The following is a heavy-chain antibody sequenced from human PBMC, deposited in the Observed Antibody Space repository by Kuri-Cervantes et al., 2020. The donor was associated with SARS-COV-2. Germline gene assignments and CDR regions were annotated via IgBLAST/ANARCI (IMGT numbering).Heavy chain of an antibody. CDR1: GFTFSSYA. V-gene: IGHV3-23*01. CDR3: AKDLAYGDYAGDY. CDR2: ISGSGGST. Sequence: GESLKISCAASGFTFSSYAMSWVRQAPGKGLEWVSAISGSGGSTYSADSVKGRFTISRDNSKNTLYLQMNSLRAEDTAVYYCAKDLAYGDYAGDYWGQGTLVTVSS. D-gene: IGHD4-17*01. J-gene: IGHJ4*02.